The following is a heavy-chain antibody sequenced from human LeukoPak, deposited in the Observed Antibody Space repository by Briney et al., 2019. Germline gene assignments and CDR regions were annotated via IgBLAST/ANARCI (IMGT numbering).Heavy chain of an antibody. Sequence: SETLSLTCIVSGDSISSSSYYWGWIRQPPGKGLEWIGEINHSGSTNYNPSLKSRVTISVDTSKNQFSLKLSSVTAADTAVYYCARGPRIAYSSGYYKRGAFDIWGQGTMVTVSS. D-gene: IGHD3-22*01. CDR2: INHSGST. V-gene: IGHV4-39*07. CDR1: GDSISSSSYY. J-gene: IGHJ3*02. CDR3: ARGPRIAYSSGYYKRGAFDI.